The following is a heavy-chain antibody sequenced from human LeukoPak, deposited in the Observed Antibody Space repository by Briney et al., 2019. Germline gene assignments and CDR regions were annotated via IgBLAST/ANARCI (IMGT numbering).Heavy chain of an antibody. J-gene: IGHJ5*02. CDR2: IYYSGST. CDR1: GGSISSYY. V-gene: IGHV4-59*01. Sequence: SGTLSLTCTVSGGSISSYYWSWIQQPPGKGLEWIGYIYYSGSTNYNPSLKSRVTISVDTSKNQFSLKLSSVTAADTAVYYCARLYYDSGWFDPWGQGTLVTVSS. CDR3: ARLYYDSGWFDP. D-gene: IGHD3-22*01.